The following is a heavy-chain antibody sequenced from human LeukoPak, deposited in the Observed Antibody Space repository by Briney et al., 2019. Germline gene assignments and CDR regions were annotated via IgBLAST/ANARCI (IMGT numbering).Heavy chain of an antibody. CDR3: ARSAEISGYWPKVVVDV. Sequence: GASVKVSCKASGYTFTSYYMHWVRQAPGQGLEWMGWMKPNTGKTGYAQNFQGRVTMTSNTSISTAYMELSSLRSDDTAVYYCARSAEISGYWPKVVVDVWGQGTTVTVSS. J-gene: IGHJ6*02. CDR1: GYTFTSYY. CDR2: MKPNTGKT. D-gene: IGHD3-22*01. V-gene: IGHV1-8*02.